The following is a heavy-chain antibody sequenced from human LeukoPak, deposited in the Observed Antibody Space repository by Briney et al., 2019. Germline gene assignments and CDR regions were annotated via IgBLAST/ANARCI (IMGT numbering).Heavy chain of an antibody. CDR1: GGSFSGYY. D-gene: IGHD2-15*01. CDR2: INHSGST. Sequence: SETLSLTCAVYGGSFSGYYWSWIRQPPGKGLEWIGEINHSGSTNYNPSLKSRVTISVDTSKNQFSLKLSSVTAADTAVYYCARVTYCSGGSCYSEWGQGTLVTVS. V-gene: IGHV4-34*01. CDR3: ARVTYCSGGSCYSE. J-gene: IGHJ4*02.